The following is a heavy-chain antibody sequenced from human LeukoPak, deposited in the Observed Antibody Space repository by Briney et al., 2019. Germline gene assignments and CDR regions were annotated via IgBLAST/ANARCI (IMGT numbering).Heavy chain of an antibody. J-gene: IGHJ3*02. CDR2: IIHTGNT. CDR1: VGPFNGQY. D-gene: IGHD1-7*01. CDR3: ARELELHDSDDAFDI. Sequence: SETLSLTCAVYVGPFNGQYWTWIRQPPGKGLEWIGEIIHTGNTNYSPSLKSRVTISVDKSKKQFSLKLSSVTAADTAVYYCARELELHDSDDAFDIWGQGTMVTVSS. V-gene: IGHV4-34*12.